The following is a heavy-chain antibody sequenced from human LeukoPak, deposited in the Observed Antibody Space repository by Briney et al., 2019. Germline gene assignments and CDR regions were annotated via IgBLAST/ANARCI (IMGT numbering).Heavy chain of an antibody. J-gene: IGHJ4*02. Sequence: PGGSLRLSCAASGFTFSSYAMHWVRQAPGKGLEWVAVISSDGSNKYYADSVKGRFTISRDNSKNTLYLQMNSLRAEDTAVYYCAKDIAQGYTFGSIEQDYWGQGTLVTVSS. D-gene: IGHD5-18*01. V-gene: IGHV3-30-3*01. CDR1: GFTFSSYA. CDR3: AKDIAQGYTFGSIEQDY. CDR2: ISSDGSNK.